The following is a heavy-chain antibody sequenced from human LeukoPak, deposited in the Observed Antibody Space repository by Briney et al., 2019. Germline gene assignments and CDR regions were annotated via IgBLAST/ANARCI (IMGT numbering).Heavy chain of an antibody. CDR2: ISGSGGST. CDR1: GFTFSSYG. CDR3: ARKVADQAYFYYYYMDV. Sequence: GGSLRLSCAASGFTFSSYGMSWVRQAPGKGLEWVSAISGSGGSTYYADSVKGRFTISRDDAKNSLYLQMNSLRAEDTAVYYCARKVADQAYFYYYYMDVWGKGTTVTVSS. J-gene: IGHJ6*03. V-gene: IGHV3-23*01. D-gene: IGHD6-19*01.